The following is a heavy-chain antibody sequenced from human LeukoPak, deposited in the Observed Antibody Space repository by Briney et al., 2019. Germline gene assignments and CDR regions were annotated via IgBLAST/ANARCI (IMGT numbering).Heavy chain of an antibody. D-gene: IGHD1-26*01. CDR3: AKYRSLVGAPIDY. V-gene: IGHV3-23*01. CDR2: ISGNGGST. J-gene: IGHJ4*02. CDR1: GFTFSNYA. Sequence: GGSLRLSCAASGFTFSNYAMSWVRQAPGKGLEWVSAISGNGGSTYYADSVKGRFTISRDNSKNTLYLQMNSLRAEDTAVYYCAKYRSLVGAPIDYWGQGTLVTVYS.